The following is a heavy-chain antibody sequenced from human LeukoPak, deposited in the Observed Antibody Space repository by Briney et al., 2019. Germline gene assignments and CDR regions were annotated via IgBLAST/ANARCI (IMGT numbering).Heavy chain of an antibody. J-gene: IGHJ4*02. V-gene: IGHV4-30-2*01. D-gene: IGHD2/OR15-2a*01. CDR3: AINSPRLPGGHDY. CDR2: IYHSGST. CDR1: GGSISDGGNS. Sequence: SETLSLTCGVSGGSISDGGNSWSWIRQPPGRGLEWIGYIYHSGSTFYNPSLKSRVTISVDTSKNQFSLKLSSVTAADTAVYYCAINSPRLPGGHDYWGQGTLVTVSS.